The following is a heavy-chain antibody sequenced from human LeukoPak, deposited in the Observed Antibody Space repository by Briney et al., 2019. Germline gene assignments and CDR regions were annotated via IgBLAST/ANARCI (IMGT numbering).Heavy chain of an antibody. V-gene: IGHV3-48*01. J-gene: IGHJ4*02. CDR3: AGRSGPDDY. D-gene: IGHD2-15*01. Sequence: PGGSLRLSCAASGFTFSDYSMNWVRQATGKGLEWVSYISSIGATIYYADSVKGRFTISRDNAKNSLFLQMNSLRAEDTAVYYCAGRSGPDDYWGQGTLVTVSS. CDR2: ISSIGATI. CDR1: GFTFSDYS.